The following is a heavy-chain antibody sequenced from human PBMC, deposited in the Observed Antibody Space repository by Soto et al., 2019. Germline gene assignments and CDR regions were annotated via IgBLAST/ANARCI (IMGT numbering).Heavy chain of an antibody. CDR2: ISYDGSNK. V-gene: IGHV3-30-3*01. CDR3: ARDKRDLRFLEWSYYFDY. D-gene: IGHD3-3*01. CDR1: GFTFSSYA. Sequence: QVQLVESGGGVVQPGRSLRLSCAASGFTFSSYAMHWVRQAPGKGLEWVAVISYDGSNKYYADSVKGRFTISRDNSKNTLYLQLNYLRAQDTAVYYCARDKRDLRFLEWSYYFDYWGQGTLVTVSS. J-gene: IGHJ4*02.